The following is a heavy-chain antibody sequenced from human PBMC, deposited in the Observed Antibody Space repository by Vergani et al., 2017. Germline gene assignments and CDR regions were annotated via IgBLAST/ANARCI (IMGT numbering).Heavy chain of an antibody. V-gene: IGHV1-46*01. CDR3: ASPGRDGYKWGGWYYFDY. CDR1: GYTFTSYY. CDR2: INPSGGST. D-gene: IGHD5-24*01. Sequence: QVQLVQSGAEVKKPGASVKVSCKASGYTFTSYYMHWVRQAPGQGLEWMGIINPSGGSTSYAQKFQGRVTMTRDTSTSTVYMELSSLRSEDTAVYYCASPGRDGYKWGGWYYFDYWGQGTLVTVSS. J-gene: IGHJ4*02.